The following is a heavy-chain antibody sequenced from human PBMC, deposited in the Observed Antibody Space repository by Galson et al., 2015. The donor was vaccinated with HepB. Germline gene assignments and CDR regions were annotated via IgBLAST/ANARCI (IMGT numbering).Heavy chain of an antibody. Sequence: SVKVSCKASGYTFTSYGISWVRQAPGQGLEWMGWISAYNGNTNYAQKLQGRVTMTTDTSTSTAYMELRSLRSDDTAVYYCARGLLRYFDWLANFDYWGQGTLVTVSS. D-gene: IGHD3-9*01. V-gene: IGHV1-18*01. J-gene: IGHJ4*02. CDR3: ARGLLRYFDWLANFDY. CDR1: GYTFTSYG. CDR2: ISAYNGNT.